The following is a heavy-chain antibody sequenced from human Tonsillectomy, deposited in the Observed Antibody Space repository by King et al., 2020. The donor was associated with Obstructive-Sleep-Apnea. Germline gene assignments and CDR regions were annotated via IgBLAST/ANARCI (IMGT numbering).Heavy chain of an antibody. V-gene: IGHV3-9*01. CDR1: GFSFDNYA. CDR2: ISGNSNSI. J-gene: IGHJ4*02. D-gene: IGHD3-9*01. CDR3: TKDTYYNILTGYFDY. Sequence: VQLVESGGNLVQPGRSLRLSCAAFGFSFDNYAMHWVRQAPGKGLEWLSGISGNSNSIVYADSVKGRFTISRDNATNSLYLQMNSLRPEDTALYYCTKDTYYNILTGYFDYWGQGTPVTVSS.